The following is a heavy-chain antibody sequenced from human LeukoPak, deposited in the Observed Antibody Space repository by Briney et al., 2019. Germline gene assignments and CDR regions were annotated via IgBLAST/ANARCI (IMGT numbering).Heavy chain of an antibody. CDR1: GSSISSYY. CDR2: IYYSGST. V-gene: IGHV4-59*01. D-gene: IGHD2-15*01. J-gene: IGHJ3*02. CDR3: ARGGDCSGGSCYYGNDAFDI. Sequence: SETLSLTCTVSGSSISSYYWSWIRQPPGKGLEWIGYIYYSGSTNYNPSLKSRVTISVDTSKNQFSLKLSSVTAADTAVYYCARGGDCSGGSCYYGNDAFDIWGQGTMVTVSS.